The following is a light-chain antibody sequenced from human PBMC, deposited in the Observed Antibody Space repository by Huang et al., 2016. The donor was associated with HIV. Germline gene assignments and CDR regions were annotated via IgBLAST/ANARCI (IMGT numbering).Light chain of an antibody. J-gene: IGKJ1*01. V-gene: IGKV1-6*02. CDR1: QDITND. CDR2: AAS. CDR3: LQDFNYPRT. Sequence: AIQLTQSPSSLSASVGDRVTIPCRASQDITNDVGWYQQKPGKAPKLLISAASTLRSGVPSRFSGSGSGTDFTLTISSLQPEDFATYFCLQDFNYPRTFGQGTRVEIK.